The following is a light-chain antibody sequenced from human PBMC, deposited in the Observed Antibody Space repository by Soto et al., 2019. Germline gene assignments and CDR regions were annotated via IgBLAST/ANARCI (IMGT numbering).Light chain of an antibody. Sequence: EIVMTQSPASLSVSPGERVTLSCRASQSVRSELAWYQQKSGQPPRLLIHGASTRATGIPARSSGSGSGTEFTLTINDLQSEDFAVYYCQQYERWPPLTFGGGTKVDIK. V-gene: IGKV3-15*01. CDR1: QSVRSE. CDR3: QQYERWPPLT. J-gene: IGKJ4*01. CDR2: GAS.